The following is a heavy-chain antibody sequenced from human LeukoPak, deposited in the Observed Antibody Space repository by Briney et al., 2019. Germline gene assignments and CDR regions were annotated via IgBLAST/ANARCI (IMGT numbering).Heavy chain of an antibody. V-gene: IGHV3-9*01. CDR3: AKGGWYRTGGWFDP. D-gene: IGHD6-19*01. CDR1: GFTFDDYA. CDR2: ISWNSGSI. J-gene: IGHJ5*02. Sequence: GGSLRLSCAASGFTFDDYAMHWVRQAPGKGLEWVSGISWNSGSIGYADSVKGRFTISRDNAKNSLYLQMNSLRAEDTALYYCAKGGWYRTGGWFDPWGQGTQVTVSS.